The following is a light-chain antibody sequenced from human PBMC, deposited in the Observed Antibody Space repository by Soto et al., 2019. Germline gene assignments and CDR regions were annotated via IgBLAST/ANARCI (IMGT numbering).Light chain of an antibody. Sequence: DIQLTQSPSFLSASVGDRVTIPCRASQGISSYLAWYQQKPGKAPKLLIYAASTLQSGVPSRFSGSGSGTEFTLTISSLQPEDVANYYCQQLNSYPLTFGGGTKVEIK. CDR1: QGISSY. CDR3: QQLNSYPLT. CDR2: AAS. V-gene: IGKV1-9*01. J-gene: IGKJ4*01.